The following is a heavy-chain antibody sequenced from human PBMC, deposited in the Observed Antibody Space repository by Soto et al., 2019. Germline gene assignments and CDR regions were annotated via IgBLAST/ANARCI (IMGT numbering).Heavy chain of an antibody. CDR2: TYYRSKWYN. V-gene: IGHV6-1*01. Sequence: PSQTLSLTCAISGDSVSSNSAAWNWIRQSPSRGLEWLGRTYYRSKWYNDYAVSVKSQITINPDTSKNQSSLKLSSVTAADTAVYYCARDRGRAGTTTGKYYYYGMDVWGQGTTVTVSS. CDR1: GDSVSSNSAA. J-gene: IGHJ6*02. CDR3: ARDRGRAGTTTGKYYYYGMDV. D-gene: IGHD6-19*01.